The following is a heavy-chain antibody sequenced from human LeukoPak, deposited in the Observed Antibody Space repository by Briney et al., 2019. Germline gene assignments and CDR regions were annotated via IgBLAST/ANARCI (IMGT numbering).Heavy chain of an antibody. V-gene: IGHV4-34*01. CDR2: INHSGST. J-gene: IGHJ5*02. D-gene: IGHD2-2*01. Sequence: SETLSLNCAVYGGSFIGYYWSWIRQPPGKGLEWIGEINHSGSTNYNPSLKSRVTISVDTSKNQFSLKLSSVTAADTAVYYCARGSGVVVPAAIRGANWFDPWGQGTLVTVSS. CDR1: GGSFIGYY. CDR3: ARGSGVVVPAAIRGANWFDP.